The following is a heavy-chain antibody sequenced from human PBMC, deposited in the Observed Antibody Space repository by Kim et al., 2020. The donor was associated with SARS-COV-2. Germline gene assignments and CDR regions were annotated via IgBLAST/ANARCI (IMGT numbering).Heavy chain of an antibody. CDR3: SKGGIAAADDYFDY. D-gene: IGHD6-13*01. J-gene: IGHJ4*02. CDR2: ISYDGSNK. Sequence: GGSLRLSCAASGFTFSSYGMHWVRQAPGKGLEWVAVISYDGSNKYYADSVKGRFTISRDNSKNTLYLQMNSMRAEDTAVYYCSKGGIAAADDYFDYWGQG. V-gene: IGHV3-30*18. CDR1: GFTFSSYG.